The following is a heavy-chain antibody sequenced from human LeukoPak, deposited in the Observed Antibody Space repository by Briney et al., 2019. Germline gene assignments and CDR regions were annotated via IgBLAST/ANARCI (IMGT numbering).Heavy chain of an antibody. Sequence: SVKVSCKASGGTFSNYAISWVRQAPGQGLEWMGRIIPILGIANYAQKFQGRVTITADKSTSTAYMELSSLRSEDTAVYYCARDSSAVVTARYNWFDPWGQGTLVTVSS. CDR1: GGTFSNYA. CDR3: ARDSSAVVTARYNWFDP. J-gene: IGHJ5*02. V-gene: IGHV1-69*04. D-gene: IGHD2-21*02. CDR2: IIPILGIA.